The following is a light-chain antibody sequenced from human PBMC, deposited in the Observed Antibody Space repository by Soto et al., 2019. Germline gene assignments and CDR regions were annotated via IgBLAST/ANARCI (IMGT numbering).Light chain of an antibody. Sequence: DIQMTQSPSSLSASVGDRVTITCRASRSISNYLNWYQQKSGKVPRLLIYAASSLQPEVPSRFSGTGTGTAFTLTITSLQPEDSATYYCQQSYSVPRFGPGTRVDLK. V-gene: IGKV1-39*01. CDR1: RSISNY. CDR3: QQSYSVPR. J-gene: IGKJ1*01. CDR2: AAS.